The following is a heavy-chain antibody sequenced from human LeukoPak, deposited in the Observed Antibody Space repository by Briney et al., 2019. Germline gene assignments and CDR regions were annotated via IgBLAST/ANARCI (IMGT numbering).Heavy chain of an antibody. D-gene: IGHD1-26*01. CDR3: ARGYRVVGATRPLYYFDY. J-gene: IGHJ4*02. V-gene: IGHV4-59*12. CDR1: GGDISSYY. Sequence: SETLSLTCTVSGGDISSYYWSWIRQPPGKGLEWIGYLSYSGSTNYNPSLRSRVTISVDTSKNQFSLRLSSVTAADTAMYYCARGYRVVGATRPLYYFDYWGQGTLVTVSS. CDR2: LSYSGST.